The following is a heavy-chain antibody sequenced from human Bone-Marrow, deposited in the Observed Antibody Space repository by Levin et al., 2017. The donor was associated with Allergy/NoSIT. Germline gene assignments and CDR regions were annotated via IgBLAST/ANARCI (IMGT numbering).Heavy chain of an antibody. J-gene: IGHJ4*02. D-gene: IGHD3-10*01. CDR2: IYYSGST. CDR3: ARHGGITMVQGVIDY. Sequence: SQTLSLTCTVSGGSISSSSYYWGWIRQPPGKGLEWIGSIYYSGSTYYNPSLKSRVTISVDTSKNQFSLKLSSVTAADTAVYYCARHGGITMVQGVIDYWGQGTLVTVSS. CDR1: GGSISSSSYY. V-gene: IGHV4-39*01.